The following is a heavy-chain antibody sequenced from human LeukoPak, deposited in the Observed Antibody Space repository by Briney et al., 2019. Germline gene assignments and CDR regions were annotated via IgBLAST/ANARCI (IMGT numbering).Heavy chain of an antibody. CDR3: ARDPEVVPADNWFDP. V-gene: IGHV1-18*01. J-gene: IGHJ5*02. D-gene: IGHD2-2*01. CDR1: GYTFTSYG. CDR2: ISAYNGNT. Sequence: GASVKVSCKASGYTFTSYGISWVRQAPGQGLEWMGWISAYNGNTNYAQKLQGRVTMTTDTSTSTAYMELRSLRSDDTAVYYCARDPEVVPADNWFDPWGQGTLVTVSS.